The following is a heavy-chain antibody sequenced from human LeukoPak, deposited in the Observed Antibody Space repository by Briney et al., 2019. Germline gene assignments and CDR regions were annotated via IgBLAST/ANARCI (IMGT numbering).Heavy chain of an antibody. D-gene: IGHD4-17*01. CDR2: ISSSGSTI. V-gene: IGHV3-48*03. CDR1: GFTFSSYE. J-gene: IGHJ6*03. Sequence: GGSLRLSCAASGFTFSSYEMNWVRQAPGKGLEWVSYISSSGSTIYYADSVKGRFTISRDNAKNSLYLQMNSLRAEDTAVYYCAKTTDNYYYYYMDVWGKGTTVTVSS. CDR3: AKTTDNYYYYYMDV.